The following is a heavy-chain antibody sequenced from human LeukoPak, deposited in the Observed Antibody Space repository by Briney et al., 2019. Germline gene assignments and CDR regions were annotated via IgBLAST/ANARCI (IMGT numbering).Heavy chain of an antibody. CDR2: ISYSSNTI. Sequence: GGSLRLSCAASGFTFSNYGMNWVRQGPGKGLEWISYISYSSNTIYYADSVKGRFTISRDNAKNLVFLQMISVRVEDTAMYFCSTDSGRDIWGQGIQVTVSS. CDR1: GFTFSNYG. J-gene: IGHJ4*02. CDR3: STDSGRDI. V-gene: IGHV3-48*01. D-gene: IGHD2-21*02.